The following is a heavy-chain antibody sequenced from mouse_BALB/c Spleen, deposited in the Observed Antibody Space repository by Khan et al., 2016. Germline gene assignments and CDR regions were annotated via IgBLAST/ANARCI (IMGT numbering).Heavy chain of an antibody. CDR1: GFNIKDTY. CDR2: IDPANGNT. D-gene: IGHD2-2*01. J-gene: IGHJ3*01. CDR3: ARGVKTWCAY. V-gene: IGHV14-3*02. Sequence: VQLKESGAELVKPGASVKLSCTASGFNIKDTYMHWVKQRPEQGLEWIGRIDPANGNTKYDPKFQGKATITADTSSNTAYLQLSSLTSEDTAVYYCARGVKTWCAYWGQGTLVTVSA.